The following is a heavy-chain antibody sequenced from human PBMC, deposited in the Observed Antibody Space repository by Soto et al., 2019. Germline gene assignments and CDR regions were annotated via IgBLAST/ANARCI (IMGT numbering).Heavy chain of an antibody. CDR1: GFAFSGST. V-gene: IGHV3-73*02. Sequence: EVQLVESGGGLVQPGGSLTLSCAGSGFAFSGSTIHWVRQASGKGLEWVGRIRSKANSYATAYAASVKGRFIISRDDSKTTAYLQMSSPKLEDTAVYYCFRETYFSYHGMDVWGQGTTVTVSS. CDR2: IRSKANSYAT. CDR3: FRETYFSYHGMDV. J-gene: IGHJ6*02.